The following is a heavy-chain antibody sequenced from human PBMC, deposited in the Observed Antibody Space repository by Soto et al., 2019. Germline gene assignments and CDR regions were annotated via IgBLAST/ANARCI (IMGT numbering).Heavy chain of an antibody. CDR2: ISSSSSYI. CDR3: ARDEGSGYSYGYAYYYYYYYMDV. V-gene: IGHV3-21*01. J-gene: IGHJ6*03. CDR1: GFTFSSYS. Sequence: GSLRLSCAASGFTFSSYSMNWVRQAPGKGLEWVSSISSSSSYIYYADSVKGRFTISRDNAKNSLYLQMNSLRAEDTAVYYCARDEGSGYSYGYAYYYYYYYMDVWGKGTTVTVSS. D-gene: IGHD5-18*01.